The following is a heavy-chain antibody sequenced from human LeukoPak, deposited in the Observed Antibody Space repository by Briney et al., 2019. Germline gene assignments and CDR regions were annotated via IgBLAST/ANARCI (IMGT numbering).Heavy chain of an antibody. CDR1: GGSISSSSYY. CDR3: AREYYGSGSYSPGASI. Sequence: SETLSLTCTVAGGSISSSSYYWGWIRQPPGKGLEWIGSIYYSGSTYYNPSLKSRVTISVDTSKNQFSLKLSSVTAADTAVYYCAREYYGSGSYSPGASIWGQGTLVTVSS. V-gene: IGHV4-39*07. J-gene: IGHJ4*02. D-gene: IGHD3-10*01. CDR2: IYYSGST.